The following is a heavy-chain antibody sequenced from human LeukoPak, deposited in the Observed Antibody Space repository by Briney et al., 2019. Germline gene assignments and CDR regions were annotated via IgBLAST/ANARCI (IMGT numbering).Heavy chain of an antibody. CDR2: ISGSSSKT. CDR3: AKDADDFWSAYRLDY. V-gene: IGHV3-23*01. CDR1: GFTISTYA. D-gene: IGHD3-3*01. Sequence: PGGSLRLSCAASGFTISTYAMYWVRQAPGKGLEWVSSISGSSSKTYYADSVKGRFTISRANSKNTLYLQLNSLGVEDTAVYYCAKDADDFWSAYRLDYWGQGSLVTVSS. J-gene: IGHJ4*02.